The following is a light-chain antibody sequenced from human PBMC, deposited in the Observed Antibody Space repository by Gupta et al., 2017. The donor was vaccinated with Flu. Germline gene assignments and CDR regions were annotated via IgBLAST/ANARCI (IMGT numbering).Light chain of an antibody. Sequence: EIVMTQSPATLSVSPGERATLSCRASQSVSSNLAWYQQKPGQAPRLLIYGASTRATGIPARFSGSGSGTEFTLTISSLQSEDCAVYYCQQYKNGPRTFGQGTKVEIK. CDR1: QSVSSN. CDR2: GAS. CDR3: QQYKNGPRT. V-gene: IGKV3-15*01. J-gene: IGKJ1*01.